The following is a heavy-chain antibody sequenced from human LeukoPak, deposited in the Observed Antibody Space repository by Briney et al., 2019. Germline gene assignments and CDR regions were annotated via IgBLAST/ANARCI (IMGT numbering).Heavy chain of an antibody. Sequence: SETLSLTCTVSGASISSYYWSWIRQPAGKGLEWIGRIYTSGSTNYNPSLKSRVTMSVDTSKNQFSLKLSSVTAADTAVYYCARDTRLIAAAGRYNWFDPWGQGTLVTVSS. CDR1: GASISSYY. CDR2: IYTSGST. CDR3: ARDTRLIAAAGRYNWFDP. J-gene: IGHJ5*02. V-gene: IGHV4-4*07. D-gene: IGHD6-13*01.